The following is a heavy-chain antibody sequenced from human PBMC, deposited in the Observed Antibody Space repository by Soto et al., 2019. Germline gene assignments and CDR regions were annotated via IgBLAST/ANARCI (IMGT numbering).Heavy chain of an antibody. CDR2: ISGSGGST. J-gene: IGHJ4*02. CDR1: GFTFSSYA. Sequence: EVQLLESGGGLVQPGGSLRLSCAASGFTFSSYAMSWVRQAPGKGLEWVSAISGSGGSTYYADSVKGRFTISRDNTKNTLYLQMNSLRAEDTAVYYGAKSGYVWGSYRHTSLHYWGQGALVTVSS. CDR3: AKSGYVWGSYRHTSLHY. D-gene: IGHD3-16*02. V-gene: IGHV3-23*01.